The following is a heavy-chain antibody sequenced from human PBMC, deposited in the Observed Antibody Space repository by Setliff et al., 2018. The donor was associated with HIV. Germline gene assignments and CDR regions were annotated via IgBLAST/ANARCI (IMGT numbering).Heavy chain of an antibody. CDR3: ARRPHRRSGYYLYYFDS. CDR2: ITGSGDYT. V-gene: IGHV3-23*01. D-gene: IGHD3-22*01. Sequence: GGSLRLSCAASGFTFGDYVMNWVRQAPGKGLEWVSAITGSGDYTYYADSVKGHFTISRDNSQNTLYLQMNNLRAEDTAIYYCARRPHRRSGYYLYYFDSWGQGTLVTVSS. CDR1: GFTFGDYV. J-gene: IGHJ4*02.